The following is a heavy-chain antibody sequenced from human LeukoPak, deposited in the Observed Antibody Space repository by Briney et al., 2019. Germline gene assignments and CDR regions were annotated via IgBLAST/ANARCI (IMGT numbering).Heavy chain of an antibody. V-gene: IGHV1-46*01. J-gene: IGHJ4*02. CDR2: INPSGGST. CDR3: ARDISGTSPLYYFDY. D-gene: IGHD3/OR15-3a*01. CDR1: GYTFTSYY. Sequence: ASVKVSCKASGYTFTSYYMHWVRQAPGQGLEWMGIINPSGGSTSYAQKFQGRVTMTRDTSTSTVYMELSSLRSEDTAVYYCARDISGTSPLYYFDYWGQGTLVTVSS.